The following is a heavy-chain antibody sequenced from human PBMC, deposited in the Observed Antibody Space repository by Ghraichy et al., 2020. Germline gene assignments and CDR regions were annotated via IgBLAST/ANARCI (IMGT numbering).Heavy chain of an antibody. V-gene: IGHV3-23*01. D-gene: IGHD3-10*01. CDR1: GFTFSSYA. Sequence: GESLNISCAASGFTFSSYAMSWVRQAPGKGLEWVSAISGSGGSTYYADSVKGRFTISRDNSKNTLYLQMNSLRAEDTAVYYCAKAPSHSGRFGSLDYWGQGTLVTVSS. J-gene: IGHJ4*02. CDR2: ISGSGGST. CDR3: AKAPSHSGRFGSLDY.